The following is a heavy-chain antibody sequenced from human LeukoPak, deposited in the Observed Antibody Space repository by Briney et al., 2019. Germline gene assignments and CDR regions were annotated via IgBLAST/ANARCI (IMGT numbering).Heavy chain of an antibody. CDR3: AKDHEPLLGFGELLTDFDY. D-gene: IGHD3-10*01. CDR2: ISYDGSNK. J-gene: IGHJ4*02. CDR1: GFTFSSYG. Sequence: PGGSLRLSCAASGFTFSSYGMHWVRQAPGKGLEWVAVISYDGSNKYYADSVKGRFTISRDNSKNTLYLQMNSLRAEDTAVYYCAKDHEPLLGFGELLTDFDYWGQGTLVTVSS. V-gene: IGHV3-30*18.